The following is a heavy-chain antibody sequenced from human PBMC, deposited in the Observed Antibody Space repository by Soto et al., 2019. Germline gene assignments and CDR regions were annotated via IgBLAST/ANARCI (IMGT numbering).Heavy chain of an antibody. D-gene: IGHD6-13*01. CDR2: IYYSGST. Sequence: PSETLSLTCTVSGGSISSYYWSWIRQPPGKGLEWIGYIYYSGSTNYNPSLKSRVTISVDTSKNQFSLKLSSVTAADTAVYYCARGEYSSRWYVYWGQGTLVTVSS. V-gene: IGHV4-59*01. CDR3: ARGEYSSRWYVY. J-gene: IGHJ4*02. CDR1: GGSISSYY.